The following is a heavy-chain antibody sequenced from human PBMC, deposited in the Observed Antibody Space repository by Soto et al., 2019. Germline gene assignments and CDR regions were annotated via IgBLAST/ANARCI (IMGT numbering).Heavy chain of an antibody. CDR3: AWRAKGEWAGVFDF. Sequence: SETLSLTCTVSRGSISTYYWSWIRQPPGKGPEWIGYVYHSGTTNYNPSLESRVTISLATTKNQFSLKLNSVTAADTAAYYCAWRAKGEWAGVFDFWSRGTLVTVSS. CDR2: VYHSGTT. J-gene: IGHJ4*02. CDR1: RGSISTYY. D-gene: IGHD3-16*01. V-gene: IGHV4-59*01.